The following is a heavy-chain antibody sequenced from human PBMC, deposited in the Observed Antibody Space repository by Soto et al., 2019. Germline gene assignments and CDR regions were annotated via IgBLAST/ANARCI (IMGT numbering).Heavy chain of an antibody. CDR2: ISAYNGNT. V-gene: IGHV1-18*01. J-gene: IGHJ4*02. D-gene: IGHD1-26*01. CDR1: GYTFTSYG. Sequence: QVQLVXSGXXXXXXGASVKVSCKASGYTFTSYGISWVRQAPGQGLEWMGWISAYNGNTNYAQKLQGRVTMTTDTSTSTAYMELRSLRSDDTAVYYCARDRALELGDYWGQGTLVTVSS. CDR3: ARDRALELGDY.